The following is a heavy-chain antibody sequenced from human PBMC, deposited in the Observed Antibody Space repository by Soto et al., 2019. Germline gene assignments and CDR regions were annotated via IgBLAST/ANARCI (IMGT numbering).Heavy chain of an antibody. V-gene: IGHV6-1*01. CDR1: GDSVSSNSAA. CDR3: GRSSGYLDH. CDR2: TFYGSKWYN. Sequence: SQTLSLTCAISGDSVSSNSAAWNWIRQSPSRGLEWLGRTFYGSKWYNDYAVAVKSRITINPDTSKNQFSLQLNSVTPEDTAVYNFGRSSGYLDHWDKGTLVTGSS. J-gene: IGHJ4*02. D-gene: IGHD3-10*01.